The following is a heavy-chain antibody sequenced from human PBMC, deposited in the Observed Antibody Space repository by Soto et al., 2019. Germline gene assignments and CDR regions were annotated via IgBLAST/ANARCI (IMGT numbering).Heavy chain of an antibody. CDR1: GYTFTSYD. Sequence: QVQLVQSGAEVKKPGASVKVSCKASGYTFTSYDINWVRQATGQGLEWMGWMNPNSGNTGYAQKFQGRVTMTRNTSISTAYMELSSLRSEDTAVYYCARLKYNFRDYYYYGMDVWGQGTTVTVSS. V-gene: IGHV1-8*01. CDR3: ARLKYNFRDYYYYGMDV. D-gene: IGHD3-3*01. CDR2: MNPNSGNT. J-gene: IGHJ6*02.